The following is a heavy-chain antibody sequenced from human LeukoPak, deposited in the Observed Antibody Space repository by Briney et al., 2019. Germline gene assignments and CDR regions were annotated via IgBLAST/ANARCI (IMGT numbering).Heavy chain of an antibody. J-gene: IGHJ4*02. CDR2: ISGNSGSDT. CDR3: AKGSSSGRPYFFDY. Sequence: GGSLRLSCAASGFTFSSYAMGWARQAPGKGLEWFSAISGNSGSDTYYADAVKGRFTISRDNSKTTLYLEMNSLRAEDTAVYYCAKGSSSGRPYFFDYWGQGSLVAVSS. CDR1: GFTFSSYA. V-gene: IGHV3-23*01. D-gene: IGHD3-10*01.